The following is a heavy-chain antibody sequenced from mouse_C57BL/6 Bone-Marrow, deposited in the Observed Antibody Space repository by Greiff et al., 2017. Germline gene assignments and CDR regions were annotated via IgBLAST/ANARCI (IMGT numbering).Heavy chain of an antibody. CDR2: IYPGSGST. CDR1: GYTFTSYW. V-gene: IGHV1-55*01. J-gene: IGHJ2*01. CDR3: ARKGANCAFDY. Sequence: QVHVKQPGAELVKPGASVKMSCKASGYTFTSYWITWVKQRPGQGLEWIGDIYPGSGSTNYNEKFKSKATLTVDTSSSTAYMQLSSLTSEDSAVYYCARKGANCAFDYWGQGTTLTVSS. D-gene: IGHD4-1*01.